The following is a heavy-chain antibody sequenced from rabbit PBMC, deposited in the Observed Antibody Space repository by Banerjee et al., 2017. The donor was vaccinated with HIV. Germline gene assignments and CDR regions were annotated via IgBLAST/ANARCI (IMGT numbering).Heavy chain of an antibody. J-gene: IGHJ4*01. CDR1: GFSFSSGYY. Sequence: QEQLKETGGGLVQPGGSLTLSCKASGFSFSSGYYMCWVRQAPGKGLEWIACIVGGSSDGTYASWAKGRFTISKTSSTTVTLQMTSLTAADTATYFCARGGGYGGYNLWGPGTLSPS. CDR3: ARGGGYGGYNL. V-gene: IGHV1S45*01. CDR2: IVGGSSDGT. D-gene: IGHD2-1*01.